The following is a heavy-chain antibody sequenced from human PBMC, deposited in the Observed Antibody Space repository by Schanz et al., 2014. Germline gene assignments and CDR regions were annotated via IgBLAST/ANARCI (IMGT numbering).Heavy chain of an antibody. CDR1: GYTFTTYY. D-gene: IGHD3-9*01. CDR2: ISAFDDKT. V-gene: IGHV1-18*04. Sequence: QVQLVQSGAEVKKPGASVKVSCKASGYTFTTYYIHWVRQAPGQGPEWMGWISAFDDKTDYAQNFQGRLIMTTDTSTTTVYMELRGLRSDDTAVYYCAKVDRTRYYAMDVWGQGTTVTVS. J-gene: IGHJ6*02. CDR3: AKVDRTRYYAMDV.